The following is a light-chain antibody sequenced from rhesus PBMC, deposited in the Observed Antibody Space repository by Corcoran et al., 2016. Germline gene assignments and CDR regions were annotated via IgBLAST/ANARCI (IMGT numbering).Light chain of an antibody. CDR2: AAS. CDR1: ENVDNY. V-gene: IGKV1-74*01. Sequence: DIQMTQSPSSLSASVGDRVTITCRASENVDNYLHWYQQKQGKAPKLLSYAASYLQSGVPSRFSGRGDGQDYTFTISSLQPEDVASYYSQHSYGTPFSFGQGTRVEIE. CDR3: QHSYGTPFS. J-gene: IGKJ2*01.